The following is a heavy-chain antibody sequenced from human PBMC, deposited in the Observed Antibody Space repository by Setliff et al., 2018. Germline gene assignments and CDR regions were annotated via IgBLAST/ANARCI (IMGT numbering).Heavy chain of an antibody. J-gene: IGHJ5*02. D-gene: IGHD3-10*01. CDR2: IYPGDSIT. V-gene: IGHV5-51*01. CDR3: ARHPYYYGSGTYLDNNNRWFDP. Sequence: GESLKISCKGSGYSFSTCWIGWVRQMPEKGLEWMGIIYPGDSITRYSPSFQGQVTISVDKSINTAYLQWSSLRASDTAIYYCARHPYYYGSGTYLDNNNRWFDPWGQGTLVTVSS. CDR1: GYSFSTCW.